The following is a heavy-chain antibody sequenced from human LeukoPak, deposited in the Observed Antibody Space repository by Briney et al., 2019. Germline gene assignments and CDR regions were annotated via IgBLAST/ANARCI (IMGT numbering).Heavy chain of an antibody. CDR1: GFTFSSYS. CDR2: ISGSGGST. CDR3: ARHLYHDDFWSGYIDY. D-gene: IGHD3-3*01. V-gene: IGHV3-23*01. J-gene: IGHJ4*02. Sequence: QAGGSLRLSCAASGFTFSSYSMNWVRQAPGKGLEWVSAISGSGGSTYYADSVKGRFTISRDNSKNTLYLQMNSLRAEDTAVYYCARHLYHDDFWSGYIDYWGQGSLLTISS.